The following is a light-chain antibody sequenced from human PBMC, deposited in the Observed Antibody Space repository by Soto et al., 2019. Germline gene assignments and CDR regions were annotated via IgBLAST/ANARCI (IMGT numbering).Light chain of an antibody. V-gene: IGKV3-20*01. CDR3: QQYGSSGT. J-gene: IGKJ1*01. CDR2: GAS. Sequence: EIVLTQSPGTLSLSPGERATLSCRASQSVSNSYLAWYQQKPGQAPRLLIYGASNRATGIPDRFSGSGSGTDFTLTVSRLEPEDFAVYYCQQYGSSGTFGQGTKVEMK. CDR1: QSVSNSY.